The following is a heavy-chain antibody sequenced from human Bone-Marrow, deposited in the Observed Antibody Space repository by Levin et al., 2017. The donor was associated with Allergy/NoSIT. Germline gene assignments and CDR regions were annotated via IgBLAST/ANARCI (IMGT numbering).Heavy chain of an antibody. CDR3: ARNVGYYYVSAEGAFDI. J-gene: IGHJ3*02. V-gene: IGHV3-7*01. CDR2: IKQDGSGK. D-gene: IGHD3-22*01. Sequence: GESLKISCAASGFTFSNYWMSWVRQAPGKGLEWVANIKQDGSGKNYVDSVKGRFAISRDNAKKSLYLEMSSLRAEDTAVYHCARNVGYYYVSAEGAFDIWGQGTMVTVSS. CDR1: GFTFSNYW.